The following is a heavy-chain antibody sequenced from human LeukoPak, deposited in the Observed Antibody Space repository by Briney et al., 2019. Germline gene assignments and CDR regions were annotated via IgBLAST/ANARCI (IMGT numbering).Heavy chain of an antibody. V-gene: IGHV3-30*03. CDR1: GFTFSSYG. J-gene: IGHJ6*02. CDR3: AREDIAVAGDFYYYYGMDV. Sequence: SGGSLRLSCAASGFTFSSYGMHWVRQAPGKGLEWVAVISYDGSNKYYADSVKGRFTISRGNSKNTLYLQMNSLRAEDTAVYYCAREDIAVAGDFYYYYGMDVWGQGTTVTVSS. CDR2: ISYDGSNK. D-gene: IGHD6-19*01.